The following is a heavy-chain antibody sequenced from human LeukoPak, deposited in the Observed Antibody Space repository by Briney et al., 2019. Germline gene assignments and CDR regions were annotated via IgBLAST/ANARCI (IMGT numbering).Heavy chain of an antibody. V-gene: IGHV3-30-3*01. D-gene: IGHD1-26*01. CDR2: ISYDGSNK. Sequence: GGSLRLSCAASGFTFSSYAMHWVRQAPGKGLEWVAVISYDGSNKYYADSVKGRFTISRDNSKNTLYLQMNSLRAEDTAEYYCAREFVPWELLNYFDYWGQGTLVTVSS. CDR1: GFTFSSYA. CDR3: AREFVPWELLNYFDY. J-gene: IGHJ4*02.